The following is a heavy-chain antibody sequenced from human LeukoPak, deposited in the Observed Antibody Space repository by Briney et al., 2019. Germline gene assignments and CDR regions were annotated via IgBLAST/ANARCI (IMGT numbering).Heavy chain of an antibody. CDR3: ATDRGFSTFDY. CDR2: ISSSGSTI. D-gene: IGHD3-3*02. Sequence: GGSLRLSCAASGFTFSSYEMNWVRQAPGKGLEWVSYISSSGSTIYYADSVKGRFTISRDNAKNSLYLQMNSLRADGTAIYYCATDRGFSTFDYWGQGTLVTVSS. J-gene: IGHJ4*02. V-gene: IGHV3-48*03. CDR1: GFTFSSYE.